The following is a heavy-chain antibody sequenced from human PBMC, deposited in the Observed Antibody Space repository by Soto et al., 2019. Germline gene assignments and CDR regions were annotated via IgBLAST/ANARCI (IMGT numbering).Heavy chain of an antibody. CDR1: GFTFSSYA. CDR3: ARDRKELEEILDY. Sequence: QVQLVESGGGVVQPGRSLRLSCAASGFTFSSYAMHWVRQATGKGLEWVAVISYDGSNKYYADSVKGRFTISRDNAKNTLYLQMNSLRAEDTAVYYCARDRKELEEILDYWGQGTLVTVSS. D-gene: IGHD1-1*01. J-gene: IGHJ4*02. CDR2: ISYDGSNK. V-gene: IGHV3-30-3*01.